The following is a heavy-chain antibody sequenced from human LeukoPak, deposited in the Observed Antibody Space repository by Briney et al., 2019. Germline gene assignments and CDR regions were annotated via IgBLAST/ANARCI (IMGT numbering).Heavy chain of an antibody. Sequence: PSETLSLTCIVSGASFNTGDYYWNWIRQPPGKGLEWIGSIYYSGSTYYNPSFKSRVTISVDTSKNQFSLKLSSVTAADTAVYYCARASAGTPPDYWGQGTLVTVSS. D-gene: IGHD3-10*01. CDR3: ARASAGTPPDY. CDR1: GASFNTGDYY. V-gene: IGHV4-39*07. J-gene: IGHJ4*02. CDR2: IYYSGST.